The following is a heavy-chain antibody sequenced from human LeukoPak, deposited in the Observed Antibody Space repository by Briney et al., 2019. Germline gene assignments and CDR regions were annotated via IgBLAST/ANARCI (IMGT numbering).Heavy chain of an antibody. CDR1: GFTFSDYY. Sequence: GGSLRLSCAASGFTFSDYYMSWIRQAPGKGLEWVSYISSSGSTIYYADSVKGRLTISRDNAKNSLYLQMNSLRAEDTAVYYCARVRGYGSGSYYFDYWGQGTLVTVSS. J-gene: IGHJ4*02. CDR3: ARVRGYGSGSYYFDY. CDR2: ISSSGSTI. V-gene: IGHV3-11*04. D-gene: IGHD3-10*01.